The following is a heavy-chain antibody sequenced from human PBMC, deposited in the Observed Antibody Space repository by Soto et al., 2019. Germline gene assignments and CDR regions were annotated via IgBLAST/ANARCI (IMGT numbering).Heavy chain of an antibody. D-gene: IGHD5-12*01. CDR1: GGSISSGGYY. Sequence: SETLSLTCTVSGGSISSGGYYWSWIRQHPGKGLEWIGYIYYSGSTYCNPSLKSRVTISVDTSKNQFSLKLSSVTAAHTAVYYCARWLQFGTDAFDIWGQGIMVTVSS. V-gene: IGHV4-31*03. CDR3: ARWLQFGTDAFDI. J-gene: IGHJ3*02. CDR2: IYYSGST.